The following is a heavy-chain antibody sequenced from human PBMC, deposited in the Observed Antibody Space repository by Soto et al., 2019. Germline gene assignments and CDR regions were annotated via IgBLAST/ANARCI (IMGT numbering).Heavy chain of an antibody. V-gene: IGHV6-1*01. J-gene: IGHJ1*01. CDR1: GDRVSSNSAA. D-gene: IGHD6-19*01. Sequence: QSQTLSLTCAISGDRVSSNSAAWNWIRQSPSRGLEWLGRTYYRSKWYNDYAVSVKSRITINPDTSKNQFSLQLNSVTPEDTAVYYCARGLYSSGWAEYFQHWGQGTLVTVSS. CDR3: ARGLYSSGWAEYFQH. CDR2: TYYRSKWYN.